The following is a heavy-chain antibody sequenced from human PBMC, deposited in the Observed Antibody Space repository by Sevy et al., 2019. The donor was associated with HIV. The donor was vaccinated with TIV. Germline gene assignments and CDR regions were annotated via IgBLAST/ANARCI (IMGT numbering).Heavy chain of an antibody. CDR1: GFGFSGYA. CDR3: ARDRWRFLEWLRVAFDI. J-gene: IGHJ3*02. D-gene: IGHD3-3*01. V-gene: IGHV3-30-3*01. Sequence: GGSLRLSCTASGFGFSGYAMHWVRQAPGKGLEWVVGISDDGSRKYYVDSVKDRFTISRDNSENTLYLEMNSLRSEDTAIYYCARDRWRFLEWLRVAFDIWGQGTMVTVSS. CDR2: ISDDGSRK.